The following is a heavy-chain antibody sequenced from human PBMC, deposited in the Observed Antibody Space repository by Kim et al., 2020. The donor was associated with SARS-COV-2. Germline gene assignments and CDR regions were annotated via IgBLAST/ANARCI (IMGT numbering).Heavy chain of an antibody. J-gene: IGHJ4*02. D-gene: IGHD4-4*01. V-gene: IGHV1-3*01. CDR2: NT. CDR3: ARDLHSNLDY. Sequence: NTKYSQKFKGRVTITRDTTASTAYMELSSLRSEDTAVYYCARDLHSNLDYWGQGTLVTVSS.